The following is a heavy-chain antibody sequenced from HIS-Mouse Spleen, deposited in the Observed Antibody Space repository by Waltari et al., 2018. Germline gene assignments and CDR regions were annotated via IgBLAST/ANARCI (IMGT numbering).Heavy chain of an antibody. CDR1: GFSFSSYG. Sequence: QVQLVESGGGVVQPGRSLRLSCAASGFSFSSYGMHWVRQAPGKGLEWVAVIWYDGSNKYYADSVKGRFTISRDNSKNTLYLQMNSLRAEDTAVYYCAKEGTGDPLDYWGQGTLVTVSS. J-gene: IGHJ4*02. CDR2: IWYDGSNK. CDR3: AKEGTGDPLDY. D-gene: IGHD7-27*01. V-gene: IGHV3-33*06.